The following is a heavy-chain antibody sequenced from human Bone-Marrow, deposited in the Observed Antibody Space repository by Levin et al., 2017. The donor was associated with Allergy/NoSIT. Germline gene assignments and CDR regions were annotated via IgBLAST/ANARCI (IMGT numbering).Heavy chain of an antibody. CDR3: ARIRMVRGVIIKGVSYYYYYGMDG. CDR2: IYPGDSDT. Sequence: GESLKISCQGSGYSFTSYWIGWVRQMPGKGLEWMGIIYPGDSDTRYSPSFQGQVTISADKSISTAYLQWSSLKASDTAMYYCARIRMVRGVIIKGVSYYYYYGMDGWGQGTTVTVSS. D-gene: IGHD3-10*01. CDR1: GYSFTSYW. J-gene: IGHJ6*02. V-gene: IGHV5-51*01.